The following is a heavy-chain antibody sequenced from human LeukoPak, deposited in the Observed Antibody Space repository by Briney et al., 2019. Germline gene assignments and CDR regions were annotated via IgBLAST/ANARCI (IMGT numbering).Heavy chain of an antibody. CDR2: ISTSGST. Sequence: SETLSLTCTVSGGSISSYYWSWIRQPAGKGLESIGHISTSGSTNYNPSLKSRVTMSVDTSKNQFSLKLSSVTAADTAVYYCARGGWEDAFDIWGQGTMVTVSS. D-gene: IGHD1-26*01. CDR1: GGSISSYY. J-gene: IGHJ3*02. V-gene: IGHV4-4*07. CDR3: ARGGWEDAFDI.